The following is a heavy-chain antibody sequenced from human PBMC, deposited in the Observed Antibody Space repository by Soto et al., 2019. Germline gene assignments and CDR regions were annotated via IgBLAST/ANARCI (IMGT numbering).Heavy chain of an antibody. V-gene: IGHV3-23*01. D-gene: IGHD6-25*01. CDR2: ISGSGGST. CDR1: GFTFSSYA. CDR3: VTGGPGNYYYYGMDV. Sequence: EVQLLESGGGLVQPGGSLRLSCAASGFTFSSYAMSWVRQAPGKGLEWVSAISGSGGSTYYADSVKGRFTISRDNSKNTLYRQMNSLRAEDTAVYYCVTGGPGNYYYYGMDVWGQGTTVTVSS. J-gene: IGHJ6*02.